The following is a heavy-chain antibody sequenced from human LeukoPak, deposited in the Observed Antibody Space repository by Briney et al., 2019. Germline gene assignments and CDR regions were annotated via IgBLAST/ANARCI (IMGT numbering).Heavy chain of an antibody. CDR3: ARDNSVGETAWWFDP. CDR1: GGTFSSYA. CDR2: INPSGSSA. J-gene: IGHJ5*02. Sequence: ASVKVSCKASGGTFSSYAISWVRQAPGQGLEWMGFINPSGSSAAYAQKFRGRLTMTRDMFTSTDYMELTSLTSDDTAVYYCARDNSVGETAWWFDPWGQGTLVTVSS. D-gene: IGHD1-26*01. V-gene: IGHV1-46*01.